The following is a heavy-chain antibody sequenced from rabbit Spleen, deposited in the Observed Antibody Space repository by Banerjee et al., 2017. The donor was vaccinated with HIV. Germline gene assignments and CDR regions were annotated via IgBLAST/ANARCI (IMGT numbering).Heavy chain of an antibody. CDR3: ARESTNTYYLNL. D-gene: IGHD1-1*01. CDR2: IDAGSNDFT. J-gene: IGHJ4*01. V-gene: IGHV1S40*01. Sequence: QSLEESGGDLVKPGASLTLTCSASGFSFSSSYWMSWVRQAPGKGLEWIACIDAGSNDFTYYASWAKGRFTISRTSSTTVTLQMTSLTAADTATYFCARESTNTYYLNLWGPGTLVTVS. CDR1: GFSFSSSYW.